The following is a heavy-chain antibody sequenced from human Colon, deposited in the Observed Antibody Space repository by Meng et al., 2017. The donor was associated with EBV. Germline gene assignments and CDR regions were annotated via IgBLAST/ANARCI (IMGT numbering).Heavy chain of an antibody. D-gene: IGHD5-12*01. V-gene: IGHV4-30-4*01. CDR2: IYYSGST. CDR3: ARDRGGLGAFDY. CDR1: GGSISSGDYY. Sequence: QGQLPEAGPGLVTPSQALSLTCTVSGGSISSGDYYWSWIRQPPGKGLELIGYIYYSGSTYYNPSLKSRVTISVDTSKNQFSLKLSSVTAADTAVYYCARDRGGLGAFDYWGQGTLVTASS. J-gene: IGHJ4*02.